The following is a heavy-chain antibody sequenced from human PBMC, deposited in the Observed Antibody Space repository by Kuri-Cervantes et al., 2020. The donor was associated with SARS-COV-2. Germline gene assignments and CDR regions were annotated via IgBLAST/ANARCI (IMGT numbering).Heavy chain of an antibody. CDR1: GFIFSDYY. D-gene: IGHD3-10*01. J-gene: IGHJ4*02. CDR2: IKQDGSEK. Sequence: GESLKISCTASGFIFSDYYMTWIRQAPGKGLEWVANIKQDGSEKYYVDSVKGRFTISRDNAKNSLYLQMNSLRAEDTAVYYCARVWFGELLSTFDYWGQGTLVTVSS. CDR3: ARVWFGELLSTFDY. V-gene: IGHV3-7*01.